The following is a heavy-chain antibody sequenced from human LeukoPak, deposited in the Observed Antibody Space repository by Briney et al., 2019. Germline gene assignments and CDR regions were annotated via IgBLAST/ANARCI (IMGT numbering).Heavy chain of an antibody. CDR2: IYHSGST. CDR1: GGSISSYY. CDR3: ARVGCSSTSCYAADFDY. V-gene: IGHV4-59*12. Sequence: SETLSLTCTVSGGSISSYYWSWVRQPPGKGLEWIGEIYHSGSTNYNPSLKSRVTISVDKSKNQFSLKLSSVTAADTAVYYCARVGCSSTSCYAADFDYWGQGTLVTVSS. D-gene: IGHD2-2*01. J-gene: IGHJ4*02.